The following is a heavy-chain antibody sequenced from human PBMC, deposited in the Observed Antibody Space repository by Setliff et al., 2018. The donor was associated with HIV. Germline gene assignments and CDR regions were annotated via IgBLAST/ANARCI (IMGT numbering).Heavy chain of an antibody. CDR1: GGSISSGGYY. J-gene: IGHJ4*02. CDR3: ARQSGYSYGYPTYYFDY. D-gene: IGHD5-18*01. V-gene: IGHV4-61*08. CDR2: IYNSGST. Sequence: SETLSLTCTVSGGSISSGGYYWSWIRQPPGKGLEWIGYIYNSGSTNYNPSLKSRVTLSVDTSKNQFSLKLSSVTAADTAVYYCARQSGYSYGYPTYYFDYWGQGTLVTVSS.